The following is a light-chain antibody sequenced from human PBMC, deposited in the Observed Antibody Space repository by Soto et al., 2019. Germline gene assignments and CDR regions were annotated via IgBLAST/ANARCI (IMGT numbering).Light chain of an antibody. J-gene: IGKJ1*01. V-gene: IGKV3-15*01. CDR2: AAS. CDR1: QSVSGH. CDR3: QQYHDWPWT. Sequence: EIVMTQSPATLSVSPGERATLSCRASQSVSGHLAWYRQEPGQPPRLLVYAASTGATGIPARFRGSGSGTEFTLTINSLQSEYFAVYYCQQYHDWPWTFGQGTKVEIK.